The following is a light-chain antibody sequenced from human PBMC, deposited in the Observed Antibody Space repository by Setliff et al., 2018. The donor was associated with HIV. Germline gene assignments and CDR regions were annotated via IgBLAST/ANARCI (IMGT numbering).Light chain of an antibody. Sequence: QSVLTQPASVSGSPGQSITISCTGTSSDVGGYNYVSWYQQHPGKAPKLMIYDVSNRPSGVSNRFSGSKSGKTASLTISGLQAEDEADYYCSSYRSSSTLYVFGTGT. CDR1: SSDVGGYNY. CDR3: SSYRSSSTLYV. V-gene: IGLV2-14*01. J-gene: IGLJ1*01. CDR2: DVS.